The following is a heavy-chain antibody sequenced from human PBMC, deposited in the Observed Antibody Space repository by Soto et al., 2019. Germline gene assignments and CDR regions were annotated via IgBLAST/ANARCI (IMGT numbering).Heavy chain of an antibody. V-gene: IGHV3-23*01. D-gene: IGHD6-19*01. J-gene: IGHJ5*02. CDR1: GFTFSSYA. Sequence: EVQLLESGGGLVQPGGSLRLSCAASGFTFSSYAMTWVRQAPGKGLEWVSVISGSAGSAQYADSVRGRFTISRDNAWDTVYLHMNSLRVEDTAIYYCAKDLISSGWSTWFDPRGQGTLVTVSS. CDR3: AKDLISSGWSTWFDP. CDR2: ISGSAGSA.